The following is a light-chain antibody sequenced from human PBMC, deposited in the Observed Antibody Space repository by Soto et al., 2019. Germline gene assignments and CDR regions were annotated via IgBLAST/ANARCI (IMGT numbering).Light chain of an antibody. CDR2: KVS. CDR3: MQGTHWPLT. J-gene: IGKJ4*02. Sequence: DVVMTQSPLSLPVTLGQPASISCRSSQSLVYSDGNTYLNWFQQRPGQSARRLIYKVSNRDSGVPVRFGGSGSGTDFTLKISRVEAEDVGVYYCMQGTHWPLTFGGGTKVDIK. CDR1: QSLVYSDGNTY. V-gene: IGKV2-30*01.